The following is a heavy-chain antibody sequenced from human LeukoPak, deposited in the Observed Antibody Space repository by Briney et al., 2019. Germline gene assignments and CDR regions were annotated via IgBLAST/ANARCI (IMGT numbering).Heavy chain of an antibody. CDR3: ARGGLGDYQLREYNWFDP. Sequence: GASVKVSCKASGYTFTSYYMHWVRQAPGQGLEWMGWINPNSGGTNYAQKFQGWVTMTRDTSISTAYMELSRLRSDDTAVYYCARGGLGDYQLREYNWFDPWGQGTLVTVSS. CDR1: GYTFTSYY. CDR2: INPNSGGT. J-gene: IGHJ5*02. V-gene: IGHV1-2*04. D-gene: IGHD4-17*01.